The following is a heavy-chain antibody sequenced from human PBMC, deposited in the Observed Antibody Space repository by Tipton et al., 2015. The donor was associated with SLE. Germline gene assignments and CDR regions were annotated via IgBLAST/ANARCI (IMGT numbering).Heavy chain of an antibody. J-gene: IGHJ3*02. V-gene: IGHV4-34*01. CDR1: GGSFSVHY. CDR3: ARGAHAFDI. Sequence: TLSLTCAVYGGSFSVHYWSWSWIRQPPGKGLEWIGEIDHSRSTNYNPSLKSRVTISVDTSKNQFSLKLSSVTAADTAVYYCARGAHAFDIWGQGTMVTVSS. CDR2: IDHSRST.